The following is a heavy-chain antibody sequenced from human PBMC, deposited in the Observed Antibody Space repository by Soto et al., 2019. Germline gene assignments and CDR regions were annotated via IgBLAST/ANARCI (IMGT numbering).Heavy chain of an antibody. CDR1: GGSISSYY. CDR2: IYYSGST. D-gene: IGHD6-13*01. Sequence: SETLSLTCTVSGGSISSYYWSWIRQPPGKGLEWIGYIYYSGSTNYNPSLKSRVTISVDTSKNQFSLKLSSVTAADTAVYYCARDRAAAGTGFYYGMDVWGQGTTVTVSS. V-gene: IGHV4-59*12. CDR3: ARDRAAAGTGFYYGMDV. J-gene: IGHJ6*02.